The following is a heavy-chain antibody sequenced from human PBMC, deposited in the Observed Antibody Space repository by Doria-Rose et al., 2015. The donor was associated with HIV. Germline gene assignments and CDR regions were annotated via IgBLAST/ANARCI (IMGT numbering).Heavy chain of an antibody. V-gene: IGHV2-26*01. Sequence: QITLKESGPVLVKPTETLTLTCTVSGVSLSSPGMGVSWIRQPPGKALEWLANIFSGDERSYKTSLKSRLRISRGTSKSQVVLTMTDTDPVDTATYYCARIKSSRWYHKYYFDFWGQGTLVVVSA. J-gene: IGHJ4*02. CDR2: IFSGDER. CDR3: ARIKSSRWYHKYYFDF. D-gene: IGHD6-13*01. CDR1: GVSLSSPGMG.